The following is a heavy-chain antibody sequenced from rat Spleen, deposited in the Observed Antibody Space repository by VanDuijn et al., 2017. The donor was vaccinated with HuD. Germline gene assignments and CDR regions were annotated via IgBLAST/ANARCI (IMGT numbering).Heavy chain of an antibody. J-gene: IGHJ2*01. CDR1: GFTFSNYY. CDR3: STAGSFTDYYFAGGFDY. Sequence: EVQLVESGGGLVQPGRSLKLSCAASGFTFSNYYMAWVRQAPTKGLDWVAYISTGGGNTYYRESVKGRFTVSRDNAKSTLYLQMDSLRSEDTATYYCSTAGSFTDYYFAGGFDYWGQGVMVTVSS. D-gene: IGHD1-6*01. V-gene: IGHV5-27*01. CDR2: ISTGGGNT.